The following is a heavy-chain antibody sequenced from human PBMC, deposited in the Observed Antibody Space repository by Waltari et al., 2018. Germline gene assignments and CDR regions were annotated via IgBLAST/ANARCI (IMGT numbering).Heavy chain of an antibody. CDR2: IASDGSNK. V-gene: IGHV3-30*18. CDR3: AKIDSYSTAYGY. CDR1: GFTFSTYA. D-gene: IGHD2-2*01. J-gene: IGHJ4*02. Sequence: QVQLVESGGGLVQPGRSLRLSCAASGFTFSTYAMHWVRQAPGKGLEWVEVIASDGSNKYYADSVKGRFTISRDNPYSTLYLQMNSLRADDTAVYYCAKIDSYSTAYGYWGQGTLVTVSS.